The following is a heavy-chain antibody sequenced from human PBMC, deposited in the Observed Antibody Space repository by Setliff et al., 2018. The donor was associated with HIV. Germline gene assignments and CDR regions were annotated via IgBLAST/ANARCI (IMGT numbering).Heavy chain of an antibody. D-gene: IGHD4-17*01. V-gene: IGHV4-39*01. CDR3: ARSTSDYTAAIPPLQD. J-gene: IGHJ4*02. CDR1: GGSIRGSNYY. CDR2: SYYSGST. Sequence: SETLSLTCTVSGGSIRGSNYYWAWIRQPPGKGLEWIGSSYYSGSTYYNPSLKSRVAIPVDTSKNQFSLQLNSVTAADTAVYYCARSTSDYTAAIPPLQDWGQGTLVTVSS.